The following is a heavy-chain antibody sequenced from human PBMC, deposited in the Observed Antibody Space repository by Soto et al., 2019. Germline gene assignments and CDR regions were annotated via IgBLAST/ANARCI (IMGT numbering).Heavy chain of an antibody. CDR3: ATGYGSGSYYTSRVGNWFDP. J-gene: IGHJ5*02. CDR2: FDPEDGET. V-gene: IGHV1-24*01. CDR1: GYTLTELS. D-gene: IGHD3-10*01. Sequence: ASVKVSCKVSGYTLTELSMHWVRQAPGKGLEWMGGFDPEDGETIYAQKFQGRVTMTEDTSTDTAYMELSSLRSEDTAVYYCATGYGSGSYYTSRVGNWFDPWGQGTLVTVSS.